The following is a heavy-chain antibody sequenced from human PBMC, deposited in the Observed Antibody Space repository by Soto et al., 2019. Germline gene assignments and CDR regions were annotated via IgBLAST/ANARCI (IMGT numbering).Heavy chain of an antibody. Sequence: ASLKVSCNTSDYTFTGYSMHRERQAPGQGLEWMGWINPNSGGTNYAQEFQGWVTMTRDTSISTAYMELSRLRSDDTAVYYCARSRSAPSYYRVLDAFDIWGQGTMVT. J-gene: IGHJ3*02. D-gene: IGHD3-10*01. V-gene: IGHV1-2*04. CDR1: DYTFTGYS. CDR2: INPNSGGT. CDR3: ARSRSAPSYYRVLDAFDI.